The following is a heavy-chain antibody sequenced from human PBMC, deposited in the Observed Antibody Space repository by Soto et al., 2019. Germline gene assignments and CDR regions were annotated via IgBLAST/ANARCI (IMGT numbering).Heavy chain of an antibody. J-gene: IGHJ4*02. V-gene: IGHV1-8*01. CDR2: MQPSSGRT. D-gene: IGHD1-26*01. CDR3: ARGVTAGVDY. Sequence: AASVKVSCKASGYSFTGHDINWVRQTTGQGLEWMGWMQPSSGRTGYAQKFQGRVTMTRDTSINTAYMELSSLTSDDTAFYYCARGVTAGVDYWGQGTLVTVSS. CDR1: GYSFTGHD.